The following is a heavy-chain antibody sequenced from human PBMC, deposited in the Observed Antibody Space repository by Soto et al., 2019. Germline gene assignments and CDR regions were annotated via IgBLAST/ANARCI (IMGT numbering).Heavy chain of an antibody. CDR3: ARRRPMVRGVITPTNWFDT. V-gene: IGHV1-8*01. Sequence: QVQLVQSGAEVKKPGASVKVSCKASGYTFTSYDINWVRQATGQGREWMGWMNPNSGNTGYAQKFQGRVTMTRNTSIITDYMELSSLRSEDTAVYYCARRRPMVRGVITPTNWFDTWGQGTLVTVSS. CDR1: GYTFTSYD. J-gene: IGHJ5*02. D-gene: IGHD3-10*01. CDR2: MNPNSGNT.